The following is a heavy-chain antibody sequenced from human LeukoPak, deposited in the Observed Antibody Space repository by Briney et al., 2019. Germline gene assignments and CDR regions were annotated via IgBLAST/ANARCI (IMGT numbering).Heavy chain of an antibody. CDR1: GFTFSSCG. V-gene: IGHV3-30*02. CDR3: TPDLGPSDSGH. CDR2: IWNDGSNK. J-gene: IGHJ4*02. Sequence: PGGSLRLSCAASGFTFSSCGIHWVRQAPGKGLEWVACIWNDGSNKYYADSVKGRFTISRDNSKNRLYLQMNSLKIEDTAVYSCTPDLGPSDSGHWGQGTLVTVSS. D-gene: IGHD3-10*01.